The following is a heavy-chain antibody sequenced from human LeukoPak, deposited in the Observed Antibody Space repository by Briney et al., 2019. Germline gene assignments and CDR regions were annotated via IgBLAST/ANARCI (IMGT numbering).Heavy chain of an antibody. CDR1: GYTFTSYY. CDR2: INPSGGST. V-gene: IGHV1-46*01. CDR3: ARAAVVPAAISFGDY. Sequence: ASVKVSCKASGYTFTSYYMHWVRQAPGQGLEWMGIINPSGGSTSYAQKFQGRVTMTRDTSTSTVYMELRSLRSEDTAVYYCARAAVVPAAISFGDYWGQGTLVTVSS. J-gene: IGHJ4*02. D-gene: IGHD2-2*02.